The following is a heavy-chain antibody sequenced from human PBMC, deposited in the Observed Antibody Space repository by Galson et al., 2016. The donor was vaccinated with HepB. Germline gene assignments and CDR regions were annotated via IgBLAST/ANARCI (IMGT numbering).Heavy chain of an antibody. CDR1: GYSFTSYW. D-gene: IGHD6-19*01. V-gene: IGHV5-51*01. J-gene: IGHJ4*02. CDR3: ARTYSSTQKPFEY. CDR2: IYPGDSDT. Sequence: QSGAEVKKPGESLKISCKGSGYSFTSYWIGWVRQMPGKGLEWMGIIYPGDSDTRYSPSFQGQVTISADKSIRTAYLQLSSLKATDTAMYYSARTYSSTQKPFEYWGQGTLVTVSS.